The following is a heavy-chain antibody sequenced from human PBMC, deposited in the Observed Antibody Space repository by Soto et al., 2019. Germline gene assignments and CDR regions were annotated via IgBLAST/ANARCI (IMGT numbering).Heavy chain of an antibody. CDR2: ISYDGSNK. CDR1: GFTFETYA. D-gene: IGHD2-2*01. CDR3: AKDHIVAAAPDY. J-gene: IGHJ4*02. V-gene: IGHV3-30*18. Sequence: QVQLVESGGGVVQPGTSLRLSCAASGFTFETYAMHWVRLAPGKGLEWMAVISYDGSNKYYADSVKGRFTISRDNSKNTLYMQMNSLRAEDTAIYYCAKDHIVAAAPDYWGQGTLVTASS.